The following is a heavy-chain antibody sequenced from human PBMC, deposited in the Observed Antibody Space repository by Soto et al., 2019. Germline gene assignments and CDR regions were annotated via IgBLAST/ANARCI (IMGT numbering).Heavy chain of an antibody. D-gene: IGHD6-13*01. V-gene: IGHV3-13*01. CDR2: IGTAGDT. CDR1: GFTFSSYD. J-gene: IGHJ6*02. CDR3: ARVRIAAAGTLSYYYGMDV. Sequence: GGSLRLSCAASGFTFSSYDMHWVRQATGKGLEWVSAIGTAGDTYYPGSVKGRFTISRENAKNSLYLQMNSLRAEHTAVYYCARVRIAAAGTLSYYYGMDVWGQGTTVTVSS.